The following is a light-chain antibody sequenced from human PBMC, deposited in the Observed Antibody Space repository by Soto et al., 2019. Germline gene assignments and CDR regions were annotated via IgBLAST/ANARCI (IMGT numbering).Light chain of an antibody. CDR3: QQTNCFPFT. Sequence: DIQMTQSPSSVSASVEDRVTITCRASQGIGSWLAWYQQKPGEAPKLLIYAASILRSGVPSRFSGSGSGTACPPTSSSLQPEDFATYYYQQTNCFPFTFGRGTKLEI. V-gene: IGKV1-12*01. J-gene: IGKJ2*01. CDR2: AAS. CDR1: QGIGSW.